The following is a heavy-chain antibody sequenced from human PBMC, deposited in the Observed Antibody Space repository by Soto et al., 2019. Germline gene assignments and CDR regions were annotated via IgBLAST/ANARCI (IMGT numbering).Heavy chain of an antibody. CDR3: AGGGGYCSGGSCYSDY. Sequence: PSETLSLSCAVSGYSISSGYYWGWIRQPPGKVLEWIGSIYHSGSTYYNPSLKSRVTISADTSKNQFSLKLRSVTAADTAVYYCAGGGGYCSGGSCYSDYWGQGTLVTVS. J-gene: IGHJ4*02. CDR2: IYHSGST. CDR1: GYSISSGYY. D-gene: IGHD2-15*01. V-gene: IGHV4-38-2*01.